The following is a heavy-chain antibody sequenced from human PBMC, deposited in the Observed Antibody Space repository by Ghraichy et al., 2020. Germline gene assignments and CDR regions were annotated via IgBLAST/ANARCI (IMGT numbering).Heavy chain of an antibody. V-gene: IGHV4-30-4*07. CDR3: AREGPHYDSSGYSPHYYFDY. CDR1: GGSISSGGYS. CDR2: IYYSGST. D-gene: IGHD3-22*01. J-gene: IGHJ4*02. Sequence: SETLSLTCAVSGGSISSGGYSWSWIRQPPGKGLEWIGYIYYSGSTYYNPSLKSRVTISVDTSKNQFSLKLSSVTAADTAVYYCAREGPHYDSSGYSPHYYFDYWGQGTLVTVSS.